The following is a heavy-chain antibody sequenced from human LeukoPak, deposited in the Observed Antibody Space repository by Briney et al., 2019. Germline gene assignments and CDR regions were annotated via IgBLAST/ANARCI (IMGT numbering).Heavy chain of an antibody. D-gene: IGHD6-19*01. CDR1: GGSVSSGSYY. CDR3: ARGSRYSSGWYEDY. V-gene: IGHV4-61*01. CDR2: IYYSGRP. J-gene: IGHJ4*02. Sequence: SETLSLTCTVSGGSVSSGSYYWSWIRQPPGKGLEWIGYIYYSGRPNYNPSLKSRVTISVDTSKNQFSLELSSVTAADTAVYYCARGSRYSSGWYEDYWGQGTLVTVSS.